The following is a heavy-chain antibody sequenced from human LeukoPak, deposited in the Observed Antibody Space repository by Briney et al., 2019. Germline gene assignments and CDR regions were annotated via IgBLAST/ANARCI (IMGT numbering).Heavy chain of an antibody. D-gene: IGHD3-10*01. CDR3: ARDLVRGVIIGY. V-gene: IGHV1-2*06. CDR2: INPNSGGT. J-gene: IGHJ4*02. CDR1: GYTFTGYY. Sequence: ASVKVSCKASGYTFTGYYMHWVRQAPGQGLEWMGRINPNSGGTNYAQKFQGRVTMTRDTSISTAYMELSRLRSDDTAVYYCARDLVRGVIIGYWGQGTLVTVSS.